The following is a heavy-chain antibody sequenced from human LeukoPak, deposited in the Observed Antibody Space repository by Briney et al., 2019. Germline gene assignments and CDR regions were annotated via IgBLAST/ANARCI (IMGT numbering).Heavy chain of an antibody. CDR1: GFTFSNYA. J-gene: IGHJ4*02. CDR2: ISYDGSSK. CDR3: ARDRGWSQTYGSGTYGLDY. Sequence: GGSLRLSCAASGFTFSNYAMYWVRQTPGKGLQWVALISYDGSSKYSADSVKGRFTISRDNSRNTLYLQMNSLRAEDTAVYYCARDRGWSQTYGSGTYGLDYWGQGTLVTVSS. V-gene: IGHV3-30*04. D-gene: IGHD3-10*01.